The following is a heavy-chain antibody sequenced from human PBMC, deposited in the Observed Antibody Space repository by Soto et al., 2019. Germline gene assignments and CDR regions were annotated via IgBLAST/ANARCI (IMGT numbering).Heavy chain of an antibody. V-gene: IGHV1-69*01. CDR1: GGSFNNYA. D-gene: IGHD3-10*01. CDR3: AVAMVREILIFESSGMHV. Sequence: QVHLVQSGAEVKKPGSSVKVSCKTSGGSFNNYAVSWVRQAPGQGLEWMGGIIPNFDTPNYAQKFQDRVTISADESTSTVYRELRSLRSKDTAVYYCAVAMVREILIFESSGMHVWGQGTTVIVSS. J-gene: IGHJ6*02. CDR2: IIPNFDTP.